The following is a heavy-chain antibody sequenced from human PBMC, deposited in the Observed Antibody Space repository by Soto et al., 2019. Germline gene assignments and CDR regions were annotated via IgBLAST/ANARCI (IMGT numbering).Heavy chain of an antibody. J-gene: IGHJ4*02. CDR1: GFTFSSYA. CDR3: AKESLVYAFEY. Sequence: QVQLVESGGGVVQPGRSLRLSCAASGFTFSSYAMHWVRQAPGKGLEWVAVISYDGTDSYYVDSVKGRFTISRDNSKNTLYLQMNSLRAEDTAMYYCAKESLVYAFEYWGQGTLVTVSS. D-gene: IGHD2-8*01. CDR2: ISYDGTDS. V-gene: IGHV3-30*18.